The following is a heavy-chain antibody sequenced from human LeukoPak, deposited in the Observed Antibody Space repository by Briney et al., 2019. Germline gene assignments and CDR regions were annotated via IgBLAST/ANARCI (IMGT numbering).Heavy chain of an antibody. Sequence: ASVKVSCKASGYTFTSYGISWVRQAPGQGLEWMGWINPNSGGTNYAQKFQGRVTMTRDTSISTAYMELSRLRSDDTAVYYCARVRDYGDYVLDYWGQGTLVTVSS. CDR1: GYTFTSYG. V-gene: IGHV1-2*02. J-gene: IGHJ4*02. CDR2: INPNSGGT. CDR3: ARVRDYGDYVLDY. D-gene: IGHD4-17*01.